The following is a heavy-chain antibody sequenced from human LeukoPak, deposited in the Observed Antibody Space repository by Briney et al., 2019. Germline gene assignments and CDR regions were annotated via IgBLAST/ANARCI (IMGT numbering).Heavy chain of an antibody. J-gene: IGHJ4*02. Sequence: GGSLRLSCAASGFTFSSYGMHWVRQAPGKGLEWVAVISYDGSNKYYADSVKGRFTISRDNSKYTLYLQMNSLRAEDTAVYYCAKDGAVAFDYWGQGTLVTVSS. CDR1: GFTFSSYG. V-gene: IGHV3-30*18. CDR3: AKDGAVAFDY. D-gene: IGHD6-19*01. CDR2: ISYDGSNK.